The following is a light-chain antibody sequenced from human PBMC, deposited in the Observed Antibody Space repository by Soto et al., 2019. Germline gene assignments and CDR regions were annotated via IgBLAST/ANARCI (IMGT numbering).Light chain of an antibody. CDR2: GAS. CDR1: QSVSSNY. CDR3: QQYGSSPRT. Sequence: EIVLTQSPGTLSLSPGERATLSCRASQSVSSNYLAWYQQKPGQAPRLVIYGASSRATRLPDRFSGSGSGTDSTLAISALEPEDFAVYCCQQYGSSPRTLGQGTQVEIK. J-gene: IGKJ1*01. V-gene: IGKV3-20*01.